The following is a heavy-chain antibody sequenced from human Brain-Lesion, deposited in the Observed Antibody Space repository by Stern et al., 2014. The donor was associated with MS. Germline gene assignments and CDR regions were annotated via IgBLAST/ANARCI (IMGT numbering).Heavy chain of an antibody. CDR2: FDPEAGKT. V-gene: IGHV1-24*01. Sequence: VQLVESGAEVKKPGASVKVSCKVSGYTLTELSMHWVRQAPRKGLEWMGGFDPEAGKTIYAQKFQGRVTMTGDTSTDTAYLEVSSLRSEDPAVYYCATLSPGAGGNYYRRFDYWGQGTLVPVSS. J-gene: IGHJ4*02. CDR3: ATLSPGAGGNYYRRFDY. CDR1: GYTLTELS. D-gene: IGHD1-26*01.